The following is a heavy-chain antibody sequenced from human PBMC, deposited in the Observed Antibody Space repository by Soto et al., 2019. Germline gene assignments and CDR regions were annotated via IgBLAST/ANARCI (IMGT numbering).Heavy chain of an antibody. CDR3: ARASYVDFVQRFDH. Sequence: SQTLSLTCAISGDSVSSKTAAWNWIRQSPSRGLEWLGRTYFRSRWYNDYAISVKSRITINPDTSKNQFSLLLNSVTPEDTAVYYCARASYVDFVQRFDHWGQGTLVTVSS. CDR1: GDSVSSKTAA. D-gene: IGHD3-10*02. J-gene: IGHJ5*02. CDR2: TYFRSRWYN. V-gene: IGHV6-1*01.